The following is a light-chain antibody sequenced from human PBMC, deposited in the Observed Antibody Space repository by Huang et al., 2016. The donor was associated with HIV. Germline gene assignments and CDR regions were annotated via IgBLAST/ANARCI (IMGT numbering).Light chain of an antibody. Sequence: ETVMTQSPATLSVSPGERATLSCRASQNIDSDLAWDQQKPGQAPKRLIYGASTRATGIPARSNGSESETDFTLTISSLQSEDSAVYYCQQYNHWPPLTFGGGTKVEIK. CDR3: QQYNHWPPLT. CDR2: GAS. V-gene: IGKV3-15*01. J-gene: IGKJ4*01. CDR1: QNIDSD.